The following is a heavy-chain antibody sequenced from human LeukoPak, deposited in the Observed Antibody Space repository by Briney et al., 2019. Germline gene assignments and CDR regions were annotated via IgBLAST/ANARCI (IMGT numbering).Heavy chain of an antibody. J-gene: IGHJ4*01. D-gene: IGHD6-13*01. CDR2: INHSGST. V-gene: IGHV4-34*01. Sequence: SETLSLTCAVYGGSFSGYYWSWIRQPPGKGLEWIGEINHSGSTNYNPSLKSRVTISVDTSKNQFSLKLSSVTAADTAVYYCARRGRPGIAAAGTLGYWGQGTLVT. CDR3: ARRGRPGIAAAGTLGY. CDR1: GGSFSGYY.